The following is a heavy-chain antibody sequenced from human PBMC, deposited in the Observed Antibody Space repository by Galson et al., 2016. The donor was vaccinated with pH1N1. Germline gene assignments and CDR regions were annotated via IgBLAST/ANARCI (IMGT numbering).Heavy chain of an antibody. CDR2: TYYRSKWYN. J-gene: IGHJ5*02. D-gene: IGHD1-26*01. CDR3: VREARRAWEILPTKWFDP. CDR1: GDSVSSSNAA. Sequence: CAISGDSVSSSNAAWNWIRQSPSRGLEWLGRTYYRSKWYNDYAPSVKSRITVKADTSKNQFSLQLKSVMPEDTAVYYWVREARRAWEILPTKWFDPRGQGTLVIVSS. V-gene: IGHV6-1*01.